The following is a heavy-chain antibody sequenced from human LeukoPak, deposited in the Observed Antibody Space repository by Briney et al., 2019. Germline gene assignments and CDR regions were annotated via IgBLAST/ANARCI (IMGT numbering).Heavy chain of an antibody. CDR1: GFTFSAYS. CDR2: ISYDGSNK. J-gene: IGHJ4*02. Sequence: GGSLRLSCAASGFTFSAYSMNWVRQAPGKGLEWVAVISYDGSNKYYADSVKGRFTISRDNSRNTLYLQMNSLRAEDTAVYYCARDLVVGATAFDYWGQGTLVTVSS. D-gene: IGHD1-26*01. CDR3: ARDLVVGATAFDY. V-gene: IGHV3-30*03.